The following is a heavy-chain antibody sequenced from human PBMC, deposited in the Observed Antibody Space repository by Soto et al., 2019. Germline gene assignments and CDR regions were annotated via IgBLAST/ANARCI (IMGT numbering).Heavy chain of an antibody. CDR3: ASGGIEVAGIADY. V-gene: IGHV1-46*01. J-gene: IGHJ4*02. Sequence: GASVKVSCKASGYTFTSYYMHWVRQAPGQGLERMGVIDPSGGNTNIAQKFQGRVTMTRDTSTSTVYMELSSLRSEDTAVYYCASGGIEVAGIADYWGQGTLVTVSS. CDR2: IDPSGGNT. CDR1: GYTFTSYY. D-gene: IGHD6-19*01.